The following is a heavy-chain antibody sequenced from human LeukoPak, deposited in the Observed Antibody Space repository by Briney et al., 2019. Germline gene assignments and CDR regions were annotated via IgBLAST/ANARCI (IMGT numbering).Heavy chain of an antibody. CDR1: GDSMSDYF. Sequence: PSETLSLTCTVSGDSMSDYFWTWIRQPPGKGLEWIGYAADSGSTNYNPSLKSRVTISVDSSTNHFSLRPTSVTAADTAIYYCAAMTTVTMYSYFFDSWGQGTLLTVSS. CDR3: AAMTTVTMYSYFFDS. CDR2: AADSGST. V-gene: IGHV4-59*01. D-gene: IGHD4-17*01. J-gene: IGHJ4*02.